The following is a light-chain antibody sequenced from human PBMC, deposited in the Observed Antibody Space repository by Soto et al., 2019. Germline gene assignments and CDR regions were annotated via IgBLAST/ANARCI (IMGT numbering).Light chain of an antibody. CDR2: LNSDGSH. Sequence: QLVLTQSPSASASLGASVKLTCTLSSGHTSSAIAWHQQQPEKGPRYLMKLNSDGSHYKGDGIPDRFSGSSSGAERYLTISSLQSEDEGDYYCQTWDTGIPMVFGGGTKVTVL. V-gene: IGLV4-69*01. J-gene: IGLJ2*01. CDR3: QTWDTGIPMV. CDR1: SGHTSSA.